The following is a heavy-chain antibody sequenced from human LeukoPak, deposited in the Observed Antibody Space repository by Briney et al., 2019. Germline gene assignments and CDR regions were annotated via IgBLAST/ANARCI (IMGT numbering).Heavy chain of an antibody. J-gene: IGHJ4*02. CDR1: GFTFNIYG. CDR3: AKGGYTYNYDQPPETN. CDR2: VWYDGTKK. D-gene: IGHD5-12*01. Sequence: QPGGSLRLSCTASGFTFNIYGMHWLRQAPGKGLEWVAVVWYDGTKKYYADSVKGRLSISRDNSKNTVYLQMDSLRVEDTAVYYCAKGGYTYNYDQPPETNWGQGTLVTVSS. V-gene: IGHV3-33*06.